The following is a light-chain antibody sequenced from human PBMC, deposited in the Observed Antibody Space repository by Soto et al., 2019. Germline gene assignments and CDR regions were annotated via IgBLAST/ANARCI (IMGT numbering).Light chain of an antibody. CDR3: QQGYSTPLT. CDR1: QSITNN. CDR2: AAS. V-gene: IGKV1-39*01. Sequence: DIQMTQSPSSLSASVGDRVTITCRASQSITNNLNWYQQKPGKAPKLLIYAASSLQSGVPSRFSGSGSGTDFTLTISSLQPEDFATYYCQQGYSTPLTFGGGTKVEIK. J-gene: IGKJ4*01.